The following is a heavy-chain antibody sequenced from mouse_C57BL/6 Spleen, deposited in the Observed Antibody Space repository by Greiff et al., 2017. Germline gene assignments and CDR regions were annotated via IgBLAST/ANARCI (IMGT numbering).Heavy chain of an antibody. CDR2: IYPGDGDT. V-gene: IGHV1-82*01. D-gene: IGHD1-1*01. J-gene: IGHJ2*01. CDR3: ARGGTTVVSNYFDY. CDR1: GYAFSSSW. Sequence: VQLQQSGPELVKPGASVKISCKASGYAFSSSWMNWVKQRPGKGLEWIGRIYPGDGDTNYNGKFKGKATLTADKSSSTAYMQLSSLTSEDSAVYFCARGGTTVVSNYFDYWGQGTTLTVSS.